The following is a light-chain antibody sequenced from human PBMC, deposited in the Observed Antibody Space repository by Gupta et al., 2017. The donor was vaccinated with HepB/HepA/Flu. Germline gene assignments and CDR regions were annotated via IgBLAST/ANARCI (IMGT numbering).Light chain of an antibody. CDR1: QSFSSW. Sequence: DIQMTQSPSTLSASVGDRVTITCRASQSFSSWLAWYQQKPGKAPKLLIYKASSLESGVPSRFSGSGSGTEFTLTISSLQPDDFATYYCQQYNSYPYTCGQGTKLEIK. CDR3: QQYNSYPYT. J-gene: IGKJ2*01. CDR2: KAS. V-gene: IGKV1-5*03.